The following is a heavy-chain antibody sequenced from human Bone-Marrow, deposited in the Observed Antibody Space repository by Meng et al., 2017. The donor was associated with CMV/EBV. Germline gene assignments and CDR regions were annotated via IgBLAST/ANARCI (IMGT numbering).Heavy chain of an antibody. D-gene: IGHD1-1*01. CDR3: ARACRQVNNCYLDY. J-gene: IGHJ4*02. CDR2: IRSDDST. V-gene: IGHV3-53*01. CDR1: GFSVSSYF. Sequence: GESLKISCAVSGFSVSSYFMTWVRQAPGKGLEYVSFIRSDDSTNYAKTVQGRFTISRDKSKNTVFLLMNGLRAEDTALYYCARACRQVNNCYLDYWGQGTLVTVSS.